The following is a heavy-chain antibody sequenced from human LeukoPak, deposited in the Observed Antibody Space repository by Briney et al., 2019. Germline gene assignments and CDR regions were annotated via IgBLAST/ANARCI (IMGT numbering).Heavy chain of an antibody. J-gene: IGHJ4*02. CDR3: ARHGLNYYDSSGQIDY. D-gene: IGHD3-22*01. CDR1: GGSISSYY. Sequence: SETLSLTCTVSGGSISSYYWSWIRQPPGKGLEWVGYIYYSGSPNYNPSLKSRVTISVDTSKNQFSLKLSSVTGADTAVYYCARHGLNYYDSSGQIDYWGQGTLVTVSS. CDR2: IYYSGSP. V-gene: IGHV4-59*08.